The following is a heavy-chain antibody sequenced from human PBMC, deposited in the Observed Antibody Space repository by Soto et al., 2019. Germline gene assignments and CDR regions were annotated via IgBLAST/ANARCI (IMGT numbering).Heavy chain of an antibody. CDR1: GFVFSDYS. D-gene: IGHD1-1*01. J-gene: IGHJ6*02. CDR3: ATDGSSYSGYWNNNYGMDV. CDR2: ISKSGSLI. V-gene: IGHV3-21*01. Sequence: PGGTLRLSCLGSGFVFSDYSINWVRLAPGKGLEWVSSISKSGSLIYYADSVKCRFAISRDNARNSVYLHMNSLRAEDTALYYCATDGSSYSGYWNNNYGMDVWGQGTTVTVSS.